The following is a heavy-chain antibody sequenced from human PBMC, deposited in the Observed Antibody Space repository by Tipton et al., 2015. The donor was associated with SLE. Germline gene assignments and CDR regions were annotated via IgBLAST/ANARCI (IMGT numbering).Heavy chain of an antibody. V-gene: IGHV3-74*01. CDR1: GFTFSTHW. J-gene: IGHJ4*02. Sequence: GSLRLSCAASGFTFSTHWMHWVRQDPGKGLVWVSRINGDGTSTTYADSVKGRFIISRDNTKSTLYLQMNSLGAEDTAVYYCGRAKSNWGWEYDFDYWGQGTLVTVSS. D-gene: IGHD7-27*01. CDR2: INGDGTST. CDR3: GRAKSNWGWEYDFDY.